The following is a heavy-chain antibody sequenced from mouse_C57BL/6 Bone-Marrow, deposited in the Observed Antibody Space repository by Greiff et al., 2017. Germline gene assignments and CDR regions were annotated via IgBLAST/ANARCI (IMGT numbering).Heavy chain of an antibody. CDR1: GYTFTDYN. Sequence: EVQLQQSGPELVKPGASVKIPCKASGYTFTDYNMDWVKQSLGKSLEWIGDINPNNGGTIYNQKFKGKATLTVDKSSSTAYMELRSLTSEDTAVYYCARLRSSLYYYAMDYWGQGTSVTVSS. V-gene: IGHV1-18*01. J-gene: IGHJ4*01. D-gene: IGHD1-1*01. CDR3: ARLRSSLYYYAMDY. CDR2: INPNNGGT.